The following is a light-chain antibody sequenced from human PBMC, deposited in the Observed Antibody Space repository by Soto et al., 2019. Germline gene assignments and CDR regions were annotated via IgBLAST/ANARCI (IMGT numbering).Light chain of an antibody. V-gene: IGKV1-5*03. CDR1: QSISSW. CDR3: HQYVSYPLT. J-gene: IGKJ4*01. Sequence: DIQMTQSPSTLSASVGDRVTITCRARQSISSWMAWYQQKPGKAPNLLIYKASTLESGVPSRFSGNGSGTEFTLTISSLQPDDFATYYCHQYVSYPLTFGGGTNVELK. CDR2: KAS.